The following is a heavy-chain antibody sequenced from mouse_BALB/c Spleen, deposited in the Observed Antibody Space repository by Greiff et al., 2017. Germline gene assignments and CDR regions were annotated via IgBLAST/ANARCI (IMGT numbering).Heavy chain of an antibody. Sequence: EVQLQQSGAELVKPGASVKLSCTASGFNIKDTYMHWVKQRPEQGLEWIGWIDPENGNTIYDPKFQGKASITADTSSNTAYLQLSSLTSEDTAVYYCANYRSSFAYWGQGTLVTVSA. J-gene: IGHJ3*01. CDR3: ANYRSSFAY. D-gene: IGHD2-14*01. CDR1: GFNIKDTY. V-gene: IGHV14-3*02. CDR2: IDPENGNT.